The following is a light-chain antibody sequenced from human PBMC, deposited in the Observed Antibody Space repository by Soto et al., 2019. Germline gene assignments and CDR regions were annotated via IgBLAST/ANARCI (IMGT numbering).Light chain of an antibody. CDR1: QSVLNYSNKKNY. CDR2: WAS. CDR3: QQHYSPPRT. J-gene: IGKJ1*01. Sequence: DIVMTQSPDSLAVSLGERATINCKSSQSVLNYSNKKNYLTWYQQKPGQAPKVLISWASTRESGVPDRFSGSASGTDFTLPSSILQADDVAVYYCQQHYSPPRTFGQGTKVEI. V-gene: IGKV4-1*01.